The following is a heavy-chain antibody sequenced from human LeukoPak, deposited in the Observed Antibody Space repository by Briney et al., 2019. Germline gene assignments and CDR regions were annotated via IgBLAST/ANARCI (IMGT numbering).Heavy chain of an antibody. J-gene: IGHJ1*01. CDR2: ISSAGTT. CDR1: GFTVSSSY. V-gene: IGHV3-66*01. CDR3: AKDRALHSTVVTTYAEYFHH. D-gene: IGHD4-23*01. Sequence: GGSLRLSCAASGFTVSSSYMSWVRQAPGKGLEWVSIISSAGTTYYADSVKGRFTISRDNSKNTLYLQMNSLRAEDTAVYYCAKDRALHSTVVTTYAEYFHHWGQGTLVTVSS.